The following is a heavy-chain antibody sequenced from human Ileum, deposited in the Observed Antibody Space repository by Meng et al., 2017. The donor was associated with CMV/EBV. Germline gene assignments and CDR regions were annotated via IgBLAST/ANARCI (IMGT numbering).Heavy chain of an antibody. CDR2: ISASGTTI. CDR3: ASSTWYYFDY. D-gene: IGHD6-13*01. CDR1: GFTFYSYE. V-gene: IGHV3-48*03. J-gene: IGHJ4*01. Sequence: GESLKISCAASGFTFYSYEMNWVRQAPGKGLEWVSHISASGTTIYYADSAKGRFTISRDNSKNSLFLQMNNLRAEDTALYYCASSTWYYFDYWGHGALVTVSS.